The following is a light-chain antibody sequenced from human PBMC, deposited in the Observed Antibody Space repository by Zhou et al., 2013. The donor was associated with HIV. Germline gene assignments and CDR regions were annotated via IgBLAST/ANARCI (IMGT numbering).Light chain of an antibody. CDR2: LGS. Sequence: DIVMTQSPLSLPVTPGEAASISCRSSQSLLHSNGYYYLDWYLQKPGQSPQLLIHLGSNRASGVPDRFSGSGSGTDFTLKINNMESEDVGVYYCFQRLEFPLTFGGGTKLDIK. CDR1: QSLLHSNGYYY. CDR3: FQRLEFPLT. V-gene: IGKV2-28*01. J-gene: IGKJ4*01.